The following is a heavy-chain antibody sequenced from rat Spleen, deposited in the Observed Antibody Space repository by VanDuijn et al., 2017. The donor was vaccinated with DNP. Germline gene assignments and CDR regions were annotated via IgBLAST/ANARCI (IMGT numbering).Heavy chain of an antibody. Sequence: EVQLVASGGGLVQPGRSLKLSCAASGFTFSDYNMAWVRQAPKKGLEWVATISYDGSSTYYRDSVKGRFTISRDNAKSTLYLQMDSLRSEDTATYYCASLNNYNWFAYWGQGTLVTVSS. CDR2: ISYDGSST. J-gene: IGHJ3*01. CDR3: ASLNNYNWFAY. V-gene: IGHV5-7*01. D-gene: IGHD1-10*01. CDR1: GFTFSDYN.